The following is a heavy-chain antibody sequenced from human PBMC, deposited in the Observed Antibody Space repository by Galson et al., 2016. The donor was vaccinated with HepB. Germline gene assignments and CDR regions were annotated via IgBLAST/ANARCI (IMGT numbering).Heavy chain of an antibody. CDR1: GFTFSSYL. D-gene: IGHD3-9*01. J-gene: IGHJ6*02. CDR2: INSDGTST. CDR3: TRTYSDILTGTSDNYGMDV. Sequence: SLRLSCAASGFTFSSYLMHWVRQAPGKGLVWVSCINSDGTSTTYADAVKGRFTISRDNAKNTLSLQMNSLRAEDTAVYYWTRTYSDILTGTSDNYGMDVWGQGTTVTVSS. V-gene: IGHV3-74*01.